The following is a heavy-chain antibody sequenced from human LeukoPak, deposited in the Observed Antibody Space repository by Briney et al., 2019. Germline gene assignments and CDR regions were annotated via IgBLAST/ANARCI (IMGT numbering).Heavy chain of an antibody. CDR2: ISSSSSYI. Sequence: GGSLRLXCAAAGFTFSSYSMNWVRQAPGKGLEWVSSISSSSSYIYYADSVKGRFTISRDNAKNSLYLQMNSLRAEDTAVYYCARDPEHSSSWYREGYFDLWGRGTLVTVSS. V-gene: IGHV3-21*01. D-gene: IGHD6-13*01. J-gene: IGHJ2*01. CDR1: GFTFSSYS. CDR3: ARDPEHSSSWYREGYFDL.